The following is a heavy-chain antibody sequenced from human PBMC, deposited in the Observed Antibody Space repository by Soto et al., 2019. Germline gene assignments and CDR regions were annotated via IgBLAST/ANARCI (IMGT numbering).Heavy chain of an antibody. CDR1: GGTFSSYA. V-gene: IGHV1-69*01. D-gene: IGHD4-4*01. CDR2: IIPSFGSA. Sequence: QVQLVQSVAEVKKPGSSVKVSCTASGGTFSSYAISWVRQAPGQGLEWMGGIIPSFGSANYAQKFQGRVTISAYESTSTAYMELRSLRSEDPAVYYCESGQLLTTWDYWGQGTLVTVSS. J-gene: IGHJ4*02. CDR3: ESGQLLTTWDY.